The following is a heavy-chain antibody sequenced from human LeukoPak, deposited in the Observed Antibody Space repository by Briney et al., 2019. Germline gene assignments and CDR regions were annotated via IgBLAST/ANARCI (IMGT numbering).Heavy chain of an antibody. Sequence: PGGSLRLSCAASGFTFDDYAMHWVRQAPGKGLEWVSLISWDGGGTYYADPVKGRFTISRDNSKNSLYLQMNSLRAEDTALYYCAKAQWGDIVVVPAARADAFDIWGQGTMVTVSS. CDR3: AKAQWGDIVVVPAARADAFDI. CDR1: GFTFDDYA. J-gene: IGHJ3*02. D-gene: IGHD2-2*01. CDR2: ISWDGGGT. V-gene: IGHV3-43D*04.